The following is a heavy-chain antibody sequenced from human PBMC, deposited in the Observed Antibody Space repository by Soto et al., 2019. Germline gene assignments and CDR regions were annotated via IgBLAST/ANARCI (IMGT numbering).Heavy chain of an antibody. D-gene: IGHD3-10*02. Sequence: EVQLLESGGGLIQPGGSLRLSCAASGLTFSSYAMSWVRQAPGKGLEWVSAISGSGGSTYYADSVKGRFTISRDNSKNTLYLQMNSLTAQDTAVYYCAKELFYIRGVIHAGFASWGQGPRVTVSS. CDR3: AKELFYIRGVIHAGFAS. J-gene: IGHJ5*01. CDR2: ISGSGGST. V-gene: IGHV3-23*01. CDR1: GLTFSSYA.